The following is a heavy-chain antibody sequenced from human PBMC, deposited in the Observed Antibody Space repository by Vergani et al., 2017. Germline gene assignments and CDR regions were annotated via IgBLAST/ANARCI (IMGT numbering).Heavy chain of an antibody. CDR2: ITPFFPTG. Sequence: QVQLVQSGAEVKKPGSSVKVSCKASGGTFNIYSVSWLRQAPGQGPEWMGGITPFFPTGHYAQKFQGRVTITADESTSTAYMELSSLRSEDTAVYYCARDADYYGSGVKDVWGQGTTVTVSS. CDR3: ARDADYYGSGVKDV. CDR1: GGTFNIYS. V-gene: IGHV1-69*12. D-gene: IGHD3-10*01. J-gene: IGHJ6*02.